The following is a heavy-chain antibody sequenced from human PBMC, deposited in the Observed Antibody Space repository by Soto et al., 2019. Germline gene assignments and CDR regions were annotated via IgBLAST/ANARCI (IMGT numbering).Heavy chain of an antibody. CDR1: GFTFSSYA. Sequence: LRLSCAASGFTFSSYAIGWVRQSPCRVLELVSAISGSGGSTYYADSVKGRFTISRDNSKNTLYLQMNSLRAEDTAVYYCAKTEYYGSGSYYGVNWFDPWGQGTLVTVSS. V-gene: IGHV3-23*01. D-gene: IGHD3-10*01. CDR2: ISGSGGST. CDR3: AKTEYYGSGSYYGVNWFDP. J-gene: IGHJ5*02.